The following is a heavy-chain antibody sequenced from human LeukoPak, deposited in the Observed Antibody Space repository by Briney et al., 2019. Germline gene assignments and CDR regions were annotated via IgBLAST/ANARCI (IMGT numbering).Heavy chain of an antibody. V-gene: IGHV4-61*01. CDR2: VYYSGST. Sequence: SETLSLTCTVSGGSVSSGSYYWSWIRQPPGKGLEWIGYVYYSGSTNYNPSLKSRVTISIDTSKNQFSQKLTSLTAADTAVYYCARVGDSSGYPFDYWGQGTLVTVSS. CDR1: GGSVSSGSYY. CDR3: ARVGDSSGYPFDY. J-gene: IGHJ4*02. D-gene: IGHD3-22*01.